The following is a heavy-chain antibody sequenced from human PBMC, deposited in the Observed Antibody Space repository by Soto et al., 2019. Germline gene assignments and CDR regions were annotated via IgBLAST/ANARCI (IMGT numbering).Heavy chain of an antibody. CDR1: GFTFSSYA. D-gene: IGHD4-17*01. CDR2: ISYDGSNK. J-gene: IGHJ5*02. CDR3: ARDRGYGDYGWFDP. Sequence: QVQLVESGGGVVQPGRSLRLSCAASGFTFSSYAMHWVRQAPGKGLEWVAVISYDGSNKYYADSVKGRFTISRDNSKNTLYLQRHSLRAEDTAVYYCARDRGYGDYGWFDPWGQGTLVTVSS. V-gene: IGHV3-30-3*01.